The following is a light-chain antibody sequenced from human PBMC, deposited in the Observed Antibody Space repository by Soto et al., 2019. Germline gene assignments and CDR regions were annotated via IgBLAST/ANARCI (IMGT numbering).Light chain of an antibody. CDR3: QQYNNWPPIT. V-gene: IGKV1-39*01. CDR2: AAS. Sequence: IQMTQSPSSLSASVGDRVTITCRASQSISSYLNWYQQKPGKAPKLLIYAASSLQSGVPSRFSGSGSGTDFTLTISSLQPEDFAVYYCQQYNNWPPITFGQGTRLEIK. J-gene: IGKJ5*01. CDR1: QSISSY.